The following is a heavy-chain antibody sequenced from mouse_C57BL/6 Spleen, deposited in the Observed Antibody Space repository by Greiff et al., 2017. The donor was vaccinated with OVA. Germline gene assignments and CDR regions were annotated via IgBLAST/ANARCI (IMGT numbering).Heavy chain of an antibody. V-gene: IGHV1-55*01. CDR3: ARTGLHHFDY. CDR2: IYPGSGST. J-gene: IGHJ2*01. CDR1: GYTFTSYW. Sequence: QVHVKQPGAELVKPGASVKMSCKASGYTFTSYWITWVKQRPGQGLEWIGDIYPGSGSTNYNEKFKSKATLTVDTSSSTAYMQLSSLTSEDSAVYYCARTGLHHFDYWGKGTTLTVSS. D-gene: IGHD2-2*01.